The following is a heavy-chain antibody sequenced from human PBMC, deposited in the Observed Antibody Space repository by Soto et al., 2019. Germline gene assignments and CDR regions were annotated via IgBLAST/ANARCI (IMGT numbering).Heavy chain of an antibody. V-gene: IGHV1-69*13. CDR3: ARDSTADRYYYDSSGYYSP. J-gene: IGHJ5*02. CDR2: IIPIFGTA. D-gene: IGHD3-22*01. CDR1: GGTFSSYA. Sequence: ASVKVSCKASGGTFSSYAISWVRQAPGQGLEWMGGIIPIFGTANYAQKFQGRVTITADESTSTAYMELSSLRSEDTAVYYCARDSTADRYYYDSSGYYSPWGQGTLVTVSS.